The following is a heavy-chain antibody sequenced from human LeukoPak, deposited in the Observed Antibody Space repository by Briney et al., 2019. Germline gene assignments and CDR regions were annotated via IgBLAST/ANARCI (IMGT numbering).Heavy chain of an antibody. CDR3: ARDEGCSSTSCLFDY. D-gene: IGHD2-2*01. Sequence: ASVKVSCKASGYTFTSYYMHLVRQAPGQGLEWMGIINPSGGSTNYAQKFQGRVTMTRDMSTSTVYMELSSLRSEDTAVYYCARDEGCSSTSCLFDYWGQGTLVTVSS. CDR2: INPSGGST. CDR1: GYTFTSYY. J-gene: IGHJ4*02. V-gene: IGHV1-46*01.